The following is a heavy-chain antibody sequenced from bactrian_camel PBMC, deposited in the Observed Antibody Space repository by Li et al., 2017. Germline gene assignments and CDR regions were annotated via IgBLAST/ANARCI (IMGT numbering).Heavy chain of an antibody. CDR1: GFTFSRFA. CDR2: IEGGDRDGIT. Sequence: VQLVESGGGLVQPGGSLRLSCAASGFTFSRFAMSWVRHPPGKGLEWVSGIEGGDRDGITRYADSVRGRFTISRDNAKNTVNLRMNSLKSEDVALYFCARDLGFEYNNWGQGTQVTVS. J-gene: IGHJ4*01. CDR3: ARDLGFEYNN. D-gene: IGHD1*01. V-gene: IGHV3S44*01.